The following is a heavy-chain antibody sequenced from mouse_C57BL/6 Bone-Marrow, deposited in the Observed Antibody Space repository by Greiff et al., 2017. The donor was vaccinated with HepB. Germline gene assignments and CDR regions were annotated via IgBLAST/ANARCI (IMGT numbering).Heavy chain of an antibody. CDR3: ARQGNYGSTFAY. D-gene: IGHD1-1*01. CDR2: ISSGSSTI. J-gene: IGHJ3*01. V-gene: IGHV5-17*01. CDR1: GFTFSDYG. Sequence: EVQLKESGGGLVKPGGSLKLSCAASGFTFSDYGMHWVRQAPEKGLEWVAYISSGSSTIYYADTVKGRFTISRDNAKNTLFLQMTSLRSEDTAMYYCARQGNYGSTFAYWGQGTLVTVSA.